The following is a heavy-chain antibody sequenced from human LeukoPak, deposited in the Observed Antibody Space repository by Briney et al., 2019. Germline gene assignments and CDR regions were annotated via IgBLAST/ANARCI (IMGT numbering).Heavy chain of an antibody. V-gene: IGHV1-2*02. CDR1: GYTFTGNY. CDR3: TRALAF. J-gene: IGHJ4*02. CDR2: MNPKNGGT. Sequence: ASVKVSCKASGYTFTGNYIHWLRQAPGQGLEWMGWMNPKNGGTNYALKFQGRVTMTGDTSINTAYLNLSGLRPDDSALYYCTRALAFWGQGTLVTVSS.